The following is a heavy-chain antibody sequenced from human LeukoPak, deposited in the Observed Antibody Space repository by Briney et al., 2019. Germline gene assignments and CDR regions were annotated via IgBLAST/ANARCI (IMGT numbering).Heavy chain of an antibody. D-gene: IGHD3-10*01. Sequence: GASVKVSCKASGYTFTSYAMHWVRQAPGQRLEWMGWINAGNGNTKYSQKFQSRVTITRDTSATTAYLELSSLRSEDTAVYYCAIWFGESFDYWGQGTLVTVSS. J-gene: IGHJ4*02. CDR3: AIWFGESFDY. CDR1: GYTFTSYA. V-gene: IGHV1-3*01. CDR2: INAGNGNT.